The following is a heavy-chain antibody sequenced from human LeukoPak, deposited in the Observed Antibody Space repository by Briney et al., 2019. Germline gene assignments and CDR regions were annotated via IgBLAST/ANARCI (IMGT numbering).Heavy chain of an antibody. D-gene: IGHD1-26*01. CDR2: IIPTFGTA. CDR1: GGTFSSYA. Sequence: SVKVSCKASGGTFSSYAISWVRQAPGQGLEWMGGIIPTFGTANYAQKFQGRVTITTDESTSTAYMELSSLRSEDTAVYYCARIFRPYSGSLDYWAQGTLVTVSS. V-gene: IGHV1-69*05. J-gene: IGHJ4*02. CDR3: ARIFRPYSGSLDY.